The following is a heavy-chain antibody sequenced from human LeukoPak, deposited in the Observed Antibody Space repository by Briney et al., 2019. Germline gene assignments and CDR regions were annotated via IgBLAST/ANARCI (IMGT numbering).Heavy chain of an antibody. J-gene: IGHJ4*02. V-gene: IGHV4-4*07. CDR1: GGSISSYY. CDR3: ARSYDFWSGDSQFDY. CDR2: IYTSGST. D-gene: IGHD3-3*01. Sequence: SETLSLTCTVSGGSISSYYWSWIRQPAGKGLEWIGRIYTSGSTNYNPSLKSRVTVSVDTSKNQFSLKLTSVTAADTAVYYCARSYDFWSGDSQFDYWGQGTLVTVPS.